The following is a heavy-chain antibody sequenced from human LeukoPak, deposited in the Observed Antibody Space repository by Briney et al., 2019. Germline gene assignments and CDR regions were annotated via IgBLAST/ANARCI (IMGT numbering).Heavy chain of an antibody. J-gene: IGHJ4*02. D-gene: IGHD5-18*01. CDR2: IDPSDSYN. CDR1: GYSFTSYW. CDR3: ARRGDSYGRFDY. V-gene: IGHV5-10-1*04. Sequence: GESLKISCKGSGYSFTSYWISWVRQMPGKGLEWMGRIDPSDSYNKYSPSFQGQVTISADKPICTAYLQWSSLKASDTAMYYCARRGDSYGRFDYWGQGILVTVSS.